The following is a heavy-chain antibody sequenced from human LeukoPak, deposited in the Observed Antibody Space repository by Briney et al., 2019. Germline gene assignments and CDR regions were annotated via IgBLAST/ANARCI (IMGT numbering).Heavy chain of an antibody. D-gene: IGHD3-3*01. J-gene: IGHJ4*02. V-gene: IGHV3-74*01. Sequence: GGSLRLSCAASGFTLGSYWMHWVRQAPGKGLVWVSRINSDGSSTSYADSVKGRFTISRDNAKNTLYLQMNSLRAEDTAVYYCAHYDFWSGYKNWGQGTLVTVSS. CDR2: INSDGSST. CDR3: AHYDFWSGYKN. CDR1: GFTLGSYW.